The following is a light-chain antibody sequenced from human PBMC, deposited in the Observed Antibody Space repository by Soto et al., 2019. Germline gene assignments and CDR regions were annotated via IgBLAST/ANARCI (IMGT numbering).Light chain of an antibody. CDR2: GAS. CDR1: QIISNY. V-gene: IGKV1-39*01. CDR3: HQTYSAPLT. J-gene: IGKJ4*01. Sequence: DIQMTQSPFSLPASVGDRVNITCRASQIISNYLNWYQQKPGRAPSLLIHGASSLQGGVPSRFSGSGSGTDFTLTISSLQPEDFTTYYCHQTYSAPLTFGGGTKVEI.